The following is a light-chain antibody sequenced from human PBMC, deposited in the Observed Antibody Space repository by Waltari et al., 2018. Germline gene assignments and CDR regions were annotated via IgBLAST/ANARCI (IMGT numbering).Light chain of an antibody. Sequence: EMVLTQSPGTRALSTGERTTLSCRASQSVSRALAWYQQKPGQAPRLLIYAASTRATGVPDRFSGSGSGTDFSLTISRLDPEDFAVYYCQHYVNLPVTFGQGTKVEI. CDR2: AAS. V-gene: IGKV3-20*01. J-gene: IGKJ1*01. CDR1: QSVSRA. CDR3: QHYVNLPVT.